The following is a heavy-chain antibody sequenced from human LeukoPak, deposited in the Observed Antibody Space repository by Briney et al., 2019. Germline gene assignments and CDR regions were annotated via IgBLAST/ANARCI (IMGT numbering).Heavy chain of an antibody. CDR1: GFAFSSYW. V-gene: IGHV3-74*03. CDR2: INGDGSYA. D-gene: IGHD3-22*01. J-gene: IGHJ4*02. Sequence: PGGSLRHSCAASGFAFSSYWMHWVRQVPGKGLVWLSRINGDGSYAKYADSVKGRFTISRDNAQNTLFLQMNSLSAEDTAVYFCARDKSEYDSSGRGDYWGQGTLVTVSS. CDR3: ARDKSEYDSSGRGDY.